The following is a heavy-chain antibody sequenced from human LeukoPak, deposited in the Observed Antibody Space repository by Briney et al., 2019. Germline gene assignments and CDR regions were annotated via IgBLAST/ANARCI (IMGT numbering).Heavy chain of an antibody. V-gene: IGHV3-33*01. CDR1: GFTFSSYG. D-gene: IGHD3-3*01. Sequence: GGSLRLSCAASGFTFSSYGMHRVRQAPGKGLEWVAVIWYDGSNKYYADSVKGRYTISRDNSKNTLYLQMNSLRAEDTAVYYCAREMYYDFWSGYDPHSGMDVWGQGTTVTVSS. CDR3: AREMYYDFWSGYDPHSGMDV. CDR2: IWYDGSNK. J-gene: IGHJ6*02.